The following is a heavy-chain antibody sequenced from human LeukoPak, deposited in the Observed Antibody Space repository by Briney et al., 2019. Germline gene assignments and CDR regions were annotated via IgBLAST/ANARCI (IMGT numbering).Heavy chain of an antibody. CDR2: IYYSGST. V-gene: IGHV4-39*01. Sequence: SETLSLTCNVSGGSISSSTYYWSWIRQPPGMGLEWIGSIYYSGSTLYNAPLKSRVTISVDTSKNHFSLKLSSVTAADTAVYYCARHFHYSNNWFDPWGQGTLVTVSS. CDR1: GGSISSSTYY. D-gene: IGHD4-11*01. CDR3: ARHFHYSNNWFDP. J-gene: IGHJ5*02.